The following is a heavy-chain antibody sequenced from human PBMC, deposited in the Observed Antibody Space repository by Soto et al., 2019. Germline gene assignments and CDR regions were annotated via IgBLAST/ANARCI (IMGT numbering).Heavy chain of an antibody. Sequence: GASVKVSCKASNYTFITYGITWVRQAPGQGLEWVGWITPYNGNTNYGQNFQGRVTMTADTSTSTAYMELRSLRSDDTAVYYCARVGAKYSSGWYYFDYWGQGTLVTVSS. V-gene: IGHV1-18*01. CDR2: ITPYNGNT. D-gene: IGHD6-19*01. CDR1: NYTFITYG. J-gene: IGHJ4*02. CDR3: ARVGAKYSSGWYYFDY.